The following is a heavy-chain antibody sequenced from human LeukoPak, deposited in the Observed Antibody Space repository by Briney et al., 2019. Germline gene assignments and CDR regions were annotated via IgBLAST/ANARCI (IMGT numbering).Heavy chain of an antibody. CDR2: IYTSGST. Sequence: SETLSLTCTVSGGSISSYYWSWIRQPAGKGLEWIGRIYTSGSTNYNPSLKSRVTMSVDTSKNQFSLKLNSVTAADTAVYYCARDLGGIQLWLRAFNIWGQGAMVTVSS. CDR3: ARDLGGIQLWLRAFNI. D-gene: IGHD5-18*01. V-gene: IGHV4-4*07. J-gene: IGHJ3*02. CDR1: GGSISSYY.